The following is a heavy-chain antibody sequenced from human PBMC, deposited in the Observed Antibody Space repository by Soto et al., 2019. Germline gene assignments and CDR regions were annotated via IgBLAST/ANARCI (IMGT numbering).Heavy chain of an antibody. Sequence: QITLKESGPTLVKPTQTRTLNCTFSEFSLSTSGVGVGWSRQPPGKALEWLALIYWDDNKHYSPSLKSRITITKDTSKNQVVLTMTNMDPVDTATYYCARDSSDWYGFDYWGQGTLVTVSP. CDR1: EFSLSTSGVG. CDR3: ARDSSDWYGFDY. J-gene: IGHJ4*02. V-gene: IGHV2-5*02. D-gene: IGHD6-19*01. CDR2: IYWDDNK.